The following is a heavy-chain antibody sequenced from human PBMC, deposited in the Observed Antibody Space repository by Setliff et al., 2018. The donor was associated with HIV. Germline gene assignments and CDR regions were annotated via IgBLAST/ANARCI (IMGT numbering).Heavy chain of an antibody. J-gene: IGHJ4*02. CDR1: GFPFSSYG. CDR2: IWYDGSNK. V-gene: IGHV3-33*06. D-gene: IGHD3-9*01. CDR3: AKVYSYDILTGYYPSLEY. Sequence: PGGSLRLSCAASGFPFSSYGMHWVRQAPGKGLEWVSNIWYDGSNKKYVDPVKGRFTISRDNSKNTLYLQMNGLRAEDTAVYYCAKVYSYDILTGYYPSLEYWGQGTLVTVSS.